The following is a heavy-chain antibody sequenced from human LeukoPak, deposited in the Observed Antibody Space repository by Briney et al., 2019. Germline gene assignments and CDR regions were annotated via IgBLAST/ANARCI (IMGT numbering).Heavy chain of an antibody. Sequence: GGSLRLSCAASGFTFSSYEMNWVRQAPGKGLEWVSYISSSGTIIHYADSAKGRFTISSDNAKNSLYLQMNSLRAEDTAVYYCARCSGGNCYSGVDVWGQGTTVTVSS. CDR3: ARCSGGNCYSGVDV. V-gene: IGHV3-48*03. J-gene: IGHJ6*02. CDR1: GFTFSSYE. D-gene: IGHD2-15*01. CDR2: ISSSGTII.